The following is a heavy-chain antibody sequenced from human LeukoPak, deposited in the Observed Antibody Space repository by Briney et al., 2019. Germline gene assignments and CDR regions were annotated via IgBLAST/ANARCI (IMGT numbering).Heavy chain of an antibody. Sequence: GGSLRLSCAASGFTFSNYWMNWVRQVPGKGLEWVAHTKHDGGEKYYVDSVKGRFTISRDNAKNSLYLQMNGLRAEDTAVYYCGRGGYGYVYVDYWGQGTLVTVSS. J-gene: IGHJ4*02. CDR1: GFTFSNYW. V-gene: IGHV3-7*01. CDR3: GRGGYGYVYVDY. CDR2: TKHDGGEK. D-gene: IGHD5-12*01.